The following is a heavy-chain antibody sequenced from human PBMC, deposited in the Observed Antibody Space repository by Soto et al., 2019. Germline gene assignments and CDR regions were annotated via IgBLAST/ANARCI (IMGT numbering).Heavy chain of an antibody. CDR1: EVTFSSYP. V-gene: IGHV3-23*01. Sequence: GGSLRLSCAASEVTFSSYPMTLVRQAPGKGLEWVSSISGSGGYTPYADSVKGRFTISRDNSKNMLYLQMNSLRAEDTAVYYCVKDAPRTCVWGQGTTVTVSS. CDR2: ISGSGGYT. CDR3: VKDAPRTCV. J-gene: IGHJ6*02.